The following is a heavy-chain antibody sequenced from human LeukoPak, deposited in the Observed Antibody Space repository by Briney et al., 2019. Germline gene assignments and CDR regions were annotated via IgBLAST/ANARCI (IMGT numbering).Heavy chain of an antibody. CDR1: GFTFSSYA. J-gene: IGHJ4*02. D-gene: IGHD3-22*01. CDR2: ISSNGGST. Sequence: GGSLRLSCAASGFTFSSYAMHWVRQAPWKGLEYVSAISSNGGSTYYANSVKGRFTISRDNSKNTLYLQMGSLRAEDMAVYYCARGRAYYYDSSGSDLDYWGQGTLVTVSS. CDR3: ARGRAYYYDSSGSDLDY. V-gene: IGHV3-64*01.